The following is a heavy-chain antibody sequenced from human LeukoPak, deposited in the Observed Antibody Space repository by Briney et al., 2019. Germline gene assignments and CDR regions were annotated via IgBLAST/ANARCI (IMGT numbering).Heavy chain of an antibody. CDR3: ARGPYGSIWYAIDY. D-gene: IGHD6-13*01. V-gene: IGHV4-4*07. CDR1: GDSMSSDY. Sequence: SETLSLTCTVSGDSMSSDYWSWIRQPAGKGLEWIGRIYSGGNTNYNPSLTSRVTMSVDKSKNQFSLRLSSVTAADTAVYYCARGPYGSIWYAIDYWGQGTLVTVSS. J-gene: IGHJ4*02. CDR2: IYSGGNT.